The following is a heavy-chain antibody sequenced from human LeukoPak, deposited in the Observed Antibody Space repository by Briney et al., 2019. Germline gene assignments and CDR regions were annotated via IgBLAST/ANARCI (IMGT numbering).Heavy chain of an antibody. V-gene: IGHV3-23*01. CDR2: ISASGDHS. D-gene: IGHD3-10*01. CDR1: GFTFNSYG. Sequence: GGSLRLSCAASGFTFNSYGMNWVRQAPGKGLEWVSTISASGDHSYYADSVNGRFTVSRDNSKNTLFLQMNSLRAEDTAIYFCAKDHYSGDNVYGAMGSDHWGQGTRVTVSS. J-gene: IGHJ4*02. CDR3: AKDHYSGDNVYGAMGSDH.